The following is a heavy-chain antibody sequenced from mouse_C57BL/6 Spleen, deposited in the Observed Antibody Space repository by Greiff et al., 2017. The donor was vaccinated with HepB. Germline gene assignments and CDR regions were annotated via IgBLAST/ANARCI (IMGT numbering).Heavy chain of an antibody. CDR2: INPSSGYT. CDR3: ARGDYDYDGRFAY. J-gene: IGHJ3*01. Sequence: VQLQQSGAELARPGASVKMSCKASGYTFTSYTMHWVKQRPGQGLEWIGYINPSSGYTKYNQKFKDKATLTADKSSSTAYMQLSSLTSEDSAVYDCARGDYDYDGRFAYWGQGTLVTVSA. CDR1: GYTFTSYT. V-gene: IGHV1-4*01. D-gene: IGHD2-4*01.